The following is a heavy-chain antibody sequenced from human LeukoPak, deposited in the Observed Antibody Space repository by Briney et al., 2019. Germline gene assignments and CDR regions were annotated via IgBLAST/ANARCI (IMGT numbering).Heavy chain of an antibody. CDR3: ARGWDDLADRGYYFDY. D-gene: IGHD6-6*01. J-gene: IGHJ4*02. Sequence: PGGSLRLSCAASGFTFSDYYITWIRQAPGKGLEWVSYISSSGTTIYYADSVKGRFTISRDNAKNSLYLQMNSLRAEDTAVYYCARGWDDLADRGYYFDYWGQGTLVTVSS. CDR1: GFTFSDYY. V-gene: IGHV3-11*04. CDR2: ISSSGTTI.